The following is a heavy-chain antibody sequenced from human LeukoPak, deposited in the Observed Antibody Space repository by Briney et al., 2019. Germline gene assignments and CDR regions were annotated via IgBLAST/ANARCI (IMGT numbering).Heavy chain of an antibody. CDR2: IFHSGST. CDR3: ARFTRYDGGGYYLDY. D-gene: IGHD3-22*01. J-gene: IGHJ4*02. Sequence: SETLSLTCTVSGGSISSYWWSWVRQPPGKGLEWIGHIFHSGSTTYNASLQSRVTISVDTSKNQLSLNLNSVTAADTGLYYCARFTRYDGGGYYLDYWGQGTLVTVSS. CDR1: GGSISSYW. V-gene: IGHV4-59*08.